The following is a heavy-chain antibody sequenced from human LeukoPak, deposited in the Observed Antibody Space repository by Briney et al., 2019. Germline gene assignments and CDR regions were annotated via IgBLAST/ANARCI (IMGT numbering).Heavy chain of an antibody. CDR2: ISGSGDST. V-gene: IGHV3-23*01. CDR3: AKTYNWNYDY. Sequence: PGGSLRLYCVASGFTFSSYAMSWVRQAPGKGPEWVSVISGSGDSTYYADSVKGRFTFSRDNSKNTLYLQMNSLRAEDTAVYYCAKTYNWNYDYWGQGTLVTVSS. J-gene: IGHJ4*02. D-gene: IGHD1-7*01. CDR1: GFTFSSYA.